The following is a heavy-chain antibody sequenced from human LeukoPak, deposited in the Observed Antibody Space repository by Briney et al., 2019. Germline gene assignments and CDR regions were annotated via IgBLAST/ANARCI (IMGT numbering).Heavy chain of an antibody. CDR2: IYYSGST. V-gene: IGHV4-31*03. Sequence: SETLSLTCTVSGGSISSGGYYWSWIRQHPGKGLEWIGYIYYSGSTYYNPSLKSRVTISVDTSKNQCSLKLSSVTAAGTAVYYCAREGLGTVNDAFDIWGQGTMVTVSS. CDR3: AREGLGTVNDAFDI. CDR1: GGSISSGGYY. D-gene: IGHD7-27*01. J-gene: IGHJ3*02.